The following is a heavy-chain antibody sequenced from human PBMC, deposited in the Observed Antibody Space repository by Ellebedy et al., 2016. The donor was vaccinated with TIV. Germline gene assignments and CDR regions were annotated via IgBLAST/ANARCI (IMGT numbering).Heavy chain of an antibody. Sequence: AASVKVSCKAVGNTCTTCYIYWARQAPGQGFEWMGVINPSDGTTLSAQRFQGRLSMARDSSTSTVYMELDALTSDDTGVYYCSRGGTTVLTPVDSWGQGSLVIVSS. D-gene: IGHD4-23*01. V-gene: IGHV1-46*01. CDR3: SRGGTTVLTPVDS. CDR1: GNTCTTCY. CDR2: INPSDGTT. J-gene: IGHJ4*02.